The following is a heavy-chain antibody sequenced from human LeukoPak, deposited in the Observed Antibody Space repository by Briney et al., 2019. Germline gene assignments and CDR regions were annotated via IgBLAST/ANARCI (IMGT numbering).Heavy chain of an antibody. D-gene: IGHD1-26*01. Sequence: SQTLSLTCAISGVSVSSNSAAWNWLRQSPSRGLESLVRTYYRFKWYNDYAVSVKSRIAINPDTSKNQFSLQLNSVTPEDTAVYYCARGSYYSRGYFDYWGQGNLVTVSS. CDR2: TYYRFKWYN. V-gene: IGHV6-1*01. CDR3: ARGSYYSRGYFDY. J-gene: IGHJ4*02. CDR1: GVSVSSNSAA.